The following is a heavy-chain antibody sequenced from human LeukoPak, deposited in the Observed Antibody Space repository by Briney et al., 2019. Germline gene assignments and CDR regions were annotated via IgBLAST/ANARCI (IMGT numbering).Heavy chain of an antibody. CDR1: GGSFSGYY. Sequence: PSETLSLTCAVYGGSFSGYYWSWIRQPPGKGLKWIGEIDHSGSTNYNPSLKSRVTISVDTSKNQFSLKLSSVTAADTAVYYCAREGDYCTNGVCHFDYWGQGTLVTVSS. J-gene: IGHJ4*02. CDR2: IDHSGST. D-gene: IGHD2-8*01. V-gene: IGHV4-34*01. CDR3: AREGDYCTNGVCHFDY.